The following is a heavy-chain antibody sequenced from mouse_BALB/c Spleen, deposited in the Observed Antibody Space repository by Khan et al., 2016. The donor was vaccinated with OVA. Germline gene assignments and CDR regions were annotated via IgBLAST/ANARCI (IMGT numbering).Heavy chain of an antibody. CDR1: GYTFTTYT. CDR2: INPSNGYT. CDR3: AREGAYYRSDGWFSY. Sequence: VQLQESGAELARPGASVKMSCKASGYTFTTYTMHWVKQRRGQGLEWIGYINPSNGYTNYNQKFKDKSTLTADKSSSTAYMQLSSLTSDYSAVYYCAREGAYYRSDGWFSYWGQGTLVTVSA. J-gene: IGHJ3*01. D-gene: IGHD2-14*01. V-gene: IGHV1-4*01.